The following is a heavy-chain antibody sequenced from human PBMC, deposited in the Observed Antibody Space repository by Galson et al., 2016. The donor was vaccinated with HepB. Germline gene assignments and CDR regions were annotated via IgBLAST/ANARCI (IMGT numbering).Heavy chain of an antibody. V-gene: IGHV3-11*06. J-gene: IGHJ4*01. Sequence: SLRLSCAASGFTFSDFYMTWIRQAPGKRLEYVSHISHRGSDTNYADSVKGRFTISRDNAKKSLYLQMSSLRAEDTAIYYCARDRTSRAAVDYWGHGTLVTVSS. CDR1: GFTFSDFY. CDR3: ARDRTSRAAVDY. D-gene: IGHD6-25*01. CDR2: ISHRGSDT.